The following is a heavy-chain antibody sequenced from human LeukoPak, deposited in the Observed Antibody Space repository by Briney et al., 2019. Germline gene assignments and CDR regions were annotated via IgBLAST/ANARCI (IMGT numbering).Heavy chain of an antibody. CDR2: INPNSGGT. J-gene: IGHJ6*02. D-gene: IGHD2-2*01. Sequence: GASVKVSCKASGYTFTGYYMRWVRQAPGQGLEWMGWINPNSGGTNYAQKFQGRVTMTRDTSISTAYMELSRLRSDDTAVYYCASGPIVVVPAAINYYGMDVWGQGTTVTVSS. CDR3: ASGPIVVVPAAINYYGMDV. V-gene: IGHV1-2*02. CDR1: GYTFTGYY.